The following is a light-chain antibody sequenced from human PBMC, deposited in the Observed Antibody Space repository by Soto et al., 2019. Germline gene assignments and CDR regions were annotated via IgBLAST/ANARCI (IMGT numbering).Light chain of an antibody. J-gene: IGKJ4*01. CDR2: DAS. Sequence: EIVLTQSPATLSLSPGERATLSCRASQSVSSYLAWYQQKPGQAPRLLIYDASNRATGIPARFSGSWSGTDSTLTINTLEPEDLAVYYCQQRSNWPPLTFGGGTKVEIK. CDR3: QQRSNWPPLT. CDR1: QSVSSY. V-gene: IGKV3-11*01.